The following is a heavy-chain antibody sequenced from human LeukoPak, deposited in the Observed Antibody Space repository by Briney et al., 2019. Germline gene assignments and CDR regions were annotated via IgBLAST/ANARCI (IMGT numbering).Heavy chain of an antibody. J-gene: IGHJ4*02. CDR3: ARYGYGGGFDY. CDR1: GFTFSSYE. V-gene: IGHV3-48*03. Sequence: PGGSLRLSCAASGFTFSSYEMNGVRQAPGKGLEWVSDISSSGSTIYYADSVEGRFTTSRDNAKNSLYLQVNSLRAEDTAVYYCARYGYGGGFDYWGQGTLVTVSS. D-gene: IGHD5-18*01. CDR2: ISSSGSTI.